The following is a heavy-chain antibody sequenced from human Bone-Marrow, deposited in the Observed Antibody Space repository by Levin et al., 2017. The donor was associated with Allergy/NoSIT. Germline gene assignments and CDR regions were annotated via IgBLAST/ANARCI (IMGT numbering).Heavy chain of an antibody. D-gene: IGHD6-13*01. V-gene: IGHV4-34*01. CDR2: INHSGST. J-gene: IGHJ4*02. Sequence: SQTLSLTCAVYGGSFSGYYWSWIRQPPGKGLEWIGEINHSGSTNYNPSLKSRVTISVDTSKNQFSLKLSSVTAADTAVYYCARVRYSSSWWWGYDYWGQGTLVTVSS. CDR1: GGSFSGYY. CDR3: ARVRYSSSWWWGYDY.